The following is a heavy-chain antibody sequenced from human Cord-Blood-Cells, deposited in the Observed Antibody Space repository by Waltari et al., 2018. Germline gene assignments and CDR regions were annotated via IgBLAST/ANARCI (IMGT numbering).Heavy chain of an antibody. J-gene: IGHJ2*01. CDR3: ARVRVSGDRYFDL. CDR2: IYTSGST. V-gene: IGHV4-61*09. D-gene: IGHD7-27*01. CDR1: GGSISSGSSS. Sequence: QVQLQESGPGLVKPSQTLSLTCTVSGGSISSGSSSWSWIRQPAGKGLEWIGYIYTSGSTNYNPSLKSRVTISVDTSKNQFSLKLSSVTAADTAVYYCARVRVSGDRYFDLWGRGTLVTVSS.